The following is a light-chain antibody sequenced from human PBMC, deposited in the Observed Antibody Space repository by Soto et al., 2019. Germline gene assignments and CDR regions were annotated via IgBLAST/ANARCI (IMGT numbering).Light chain of an antibody. J-gene: IGLJ1*01. V-gene: IGLV2-11*01. CDR1: SSDVGGYND. CDR2: AVS. Sequence: QSALTQSRSVSGSPGQSVTISCTGTSSDVGGYNDVSWYQQHPGKCPKFMIYAVSKRPSGVPDRFSGSKSGNTASLTISGLQNEDEADYYCFSYAGSYTYVFGTGTKVTVL. CDR3: FSYAGSYTYV.